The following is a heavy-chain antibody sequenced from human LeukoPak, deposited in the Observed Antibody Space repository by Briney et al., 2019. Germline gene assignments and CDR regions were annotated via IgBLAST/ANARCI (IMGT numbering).Heavy chain of an antibody. J-gene: IGHJ4*02. V-gene: IGHV1-2*02. CDR2: INPNSGGT. D-gene: IGHD3-10*01. CDR1: GYTFTSYG. Sequence: ASVKVSCKASGYTFTSYGISWVRQAPGQGLEWMGWINPNSGGTNYAQKFQGRVTMTRDTSISTAYMELSRLRSDDTAVYYCARVWVRGVIRFDYWGQGTLVTVSS. CDR3: ARVWVRGVIRFDY.